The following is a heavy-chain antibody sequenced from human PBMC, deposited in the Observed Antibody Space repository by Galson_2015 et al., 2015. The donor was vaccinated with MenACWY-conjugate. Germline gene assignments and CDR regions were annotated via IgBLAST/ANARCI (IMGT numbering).Heavy chain of an antibody. CDR3: ARELFYGSGDLNY. V-gene: IGHV7-4-1*02. CDR2: INTYTGDP. J-gene: IGHJ4*02. D-gene: IGHD3-10*01. CDR1: GYRFTDFG. Sequence: SVKVSCKASGYRFTDFGLNWVRQAPGQGLEWIGRINTYTGDPTFAPDFTGRFVFSLDTSVSTTYLQISGLEAEDTAIYYCARELFYGSGDLNYWGQGTLVTVSS.